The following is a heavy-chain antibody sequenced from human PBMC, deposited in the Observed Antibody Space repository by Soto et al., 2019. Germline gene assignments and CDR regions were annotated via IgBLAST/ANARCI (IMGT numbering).Heavy chain of an antibody. V-gene: IGHV3-74*01. CDR3: VRDLAD. J-gene: IGHJ4*02. CDR2: INSDESIT. CDR1: GFIFSSYW. Sequence: GESLKISCTGSGFIFSSYWMQWVRQTPGKGLVWVSRINSDESITNYADSVKGRFTISRDNAKNTLYLQMNSLRAEDTAIYYCVRDLADWGPGTLVTVSS.